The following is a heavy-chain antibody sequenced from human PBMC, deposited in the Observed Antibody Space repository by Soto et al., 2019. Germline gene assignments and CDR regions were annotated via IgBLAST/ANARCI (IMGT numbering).Heavy chain of an antibody. D-gene: IGHD1-26*01. Sequence: SETLSLTCGVSDGSLRGHYWSWIRQPPGKGLEWIAEINHSGFTNYNPSFKSRVTISRDTSTNQISLKLTSVTAADSAVYYCARAAVRQGATLFDFWGQGXLVTVSS. CDR3: ARAAVRQGATLFDF. CDR1: DGSLRGHY. V-gene: IGHV4-34*01. J-gene: IGHJ4*02. CDR2: INHSGFT.